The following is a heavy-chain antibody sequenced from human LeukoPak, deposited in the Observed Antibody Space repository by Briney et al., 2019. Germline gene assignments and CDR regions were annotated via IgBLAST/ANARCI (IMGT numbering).Heavy chain of an antibody. CDR3: ARALVATKPFDY. D-gene: IGHD5-12*01. J-gene: IGHJ4*02. Sequence: PSETLSLTCAVYGGSFSGYYWSWIRQPPGKGLERIGEINHSGSTNYNPSLKSRVTISVDTSKNQFSLKLSSVTAADTAVYYCARALVATKPFDYWGQGTLVTVSS. CDR2: INHSGST. CDR1: GGSFSGYY. V-gene: IGHV4-34*01.